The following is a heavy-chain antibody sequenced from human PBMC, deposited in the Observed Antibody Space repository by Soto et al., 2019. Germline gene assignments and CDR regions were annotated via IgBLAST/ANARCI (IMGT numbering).Heavy chain of an antibody. CDR2: ISSSGSTI. V-gene: IGHV3-11*01. Sequence: GGSLRLSCAASGFTFSDYYMSWIRQAPGKGLEWVSYISSSGSTIYYADSVKGRFTISRDNAKNSLYLQMNSLRAKDTAVYYCARGHCSSTSCSPWTYYYYGMDVWGQGTTVTVSS. CDR3: ARGHCSSTSCSPWTYYYYGMDV. CDR1: GFTFSDYY. J-gene: IGHJ6*02. D-gene: IGHD2-2*01.